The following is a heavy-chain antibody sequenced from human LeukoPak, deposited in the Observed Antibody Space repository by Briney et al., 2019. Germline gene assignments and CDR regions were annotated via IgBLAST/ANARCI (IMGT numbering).Heavy chain of an antibody. Sequence: ASVKVSCKASGGTFSSYAISWVRQAPGQGLEWMGGIIPIFGTANYAQKFQGRVTMTEDTSTDTAYMELSSLRSEDTAVYYCATVGAKDSSGYYVYWGQGTLVTVSS. V-gene: IGHV1-69*06. J-gene: IGHJ4*02. CDR1: GGTFSSYA. CDR2: IIPIFGTA. D-gene: IGHD3-22*01. CDR3: ATVGAKDSSGYYVY.